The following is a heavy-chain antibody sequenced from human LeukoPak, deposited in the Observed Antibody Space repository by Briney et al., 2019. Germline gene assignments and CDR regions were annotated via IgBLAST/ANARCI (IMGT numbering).Heavy chain of an antibody. CDR3: AREPYSSADSAFDI. Sequence: PSETLSLTCTVSGGSISSYYWSWIRQPAGKGLEWIGYIYYNGNTNYNPSLKSRVTISVDTSKSQFSLKLSSVTAADTAVYFCAREPYSSADSAFDIWGQGTMVTVSS. CDR1: GGSISSYY. D-gene: IGHD2-21*01. V-gene: IGHV4-59*01. CDR2: IYYNGNT. J-gene: IGHJ3*02.